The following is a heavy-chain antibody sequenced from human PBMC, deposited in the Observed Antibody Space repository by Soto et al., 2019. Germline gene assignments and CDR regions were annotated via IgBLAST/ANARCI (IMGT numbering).Heavy chain of an antibody. J-gene: IGHJ4*02. CDR2: IKEDGSEK. CDR1: GFTFSSYW. CDR3: ARAVDMNY. Sequence: EVQLVESGGGLVQPGGSLRLSCAVSGFTFSSYWMTWVRQAPGKGLEWVANIKEDGSEKYYVDSVKGRFTIFRDNAKNSLYLQMNTLRAEDTAVYYCARAVDMNYWGQGTLVTVSS. V-gene: IGHV3-7*03. D-gene: IGHD5-12*01.